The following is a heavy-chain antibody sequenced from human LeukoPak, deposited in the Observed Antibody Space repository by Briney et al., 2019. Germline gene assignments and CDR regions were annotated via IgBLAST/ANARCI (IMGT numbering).Heavy chain of an antibody. CDR1: GGSISSYY. Sequence: PSETLSLTCTVSGGSISSYYWSWIRQPPGKGLEWIGYIYYSGSTNYNPSLKSRVTISVDTSKNQFSLKLSSVTAADTAVYYCARDQPYNWNYVDYWGQATLVTVSS. CDR2: IYYSGST. D-gene: IGHD1-20*01. CDR3: ARDQPYNWNYVDY. V-gene: IGHV4-59*12. J-gene: IGHJ4*02.